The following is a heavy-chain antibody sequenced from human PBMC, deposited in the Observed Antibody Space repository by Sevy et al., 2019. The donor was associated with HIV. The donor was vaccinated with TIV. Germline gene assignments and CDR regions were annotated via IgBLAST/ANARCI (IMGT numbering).Heavy chain of an antibody. J-gene: IGHJ4*02. CDR3: AKAVSEHSYSDY. V-gene: IGHV3-23*01. D-gene: IGHD3-10*01. CDR1: GFTFSSYA. Sequence: GGSLRLSCVTSGFTFSSYAMSWVRQTPGKGLEWVSAIGGSADYTYYADSVKGRFTIYRDNSKNTLYLQMNGLRAEDTAVYYCAKAVSEHSYSDYWGQGTLVTVSS. CDR2: IGGSADYT.